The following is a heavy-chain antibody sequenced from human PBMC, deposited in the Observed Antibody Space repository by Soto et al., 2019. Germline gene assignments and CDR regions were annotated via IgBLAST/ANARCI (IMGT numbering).Heavy chain of an antibody. CDR2: IIPILGIA. Sequence: PSVKVSCTASGGTFSSYTISWVRQAPGQGLEWMGRIIPILGIANYAQKFQGRVTITADKSTSTAYMELSSLRSEDTAVYYCARDDSQYYDILTGYDYWGQRTLVTVSS. J-gene: IGHJ4*02. CDR1: GGTFSSYT. V-gene: IGHV1-69*04. CDR3: ARDDSQYYDILTGYDY. D-gene: IGHD3-9*01.